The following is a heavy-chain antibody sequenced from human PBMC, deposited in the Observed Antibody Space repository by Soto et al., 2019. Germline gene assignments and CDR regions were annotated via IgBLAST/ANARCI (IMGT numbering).Heavy chain of an antibody. CDR3: ARVSEVITIFSYYGMDV. J-gene: IGHJ6*02. Sequence: SETLSLTCAVYGGSFSGYYWSWIRQPPGKGLEWIGEINHSGSTNYNPSLKSRVTISVDTSKNQFSLKLSSVTAADTAVYYCARVSEVITIFSYYGMDVWGQGTTVTVSS. V-gene: IGHV4-34*01. CDR1: GGSFSGYY. D-gene: IGHD3-3*01. CDR2: INHSGST.